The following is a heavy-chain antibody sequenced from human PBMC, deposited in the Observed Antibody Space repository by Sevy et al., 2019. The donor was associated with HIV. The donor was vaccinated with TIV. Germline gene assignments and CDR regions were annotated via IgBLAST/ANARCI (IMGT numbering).Heavy chain of an antibody. CDR1: XFTFSSYA. Sequence: GGSLRLSCAASXFTFSSYAMHWVRQAPGKGLEWVAVISYDGSNKYYADSVKGRFTISRDNSKNTLYLQMNSLRAEDTAXYYCAREHPSSXCSGGSCYPDGYFDYWGQGTLVTVSS. D-gene: IGHD2-15*01. V-gene: IGHV3-30-3*01. CDR3: AREHPSSXCSGGSCYPDGYFDY. J-gene: IGHJ4*02. CDR2: ISYDGSNK.